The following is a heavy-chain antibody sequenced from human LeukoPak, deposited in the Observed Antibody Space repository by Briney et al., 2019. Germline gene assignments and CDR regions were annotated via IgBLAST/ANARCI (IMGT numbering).Heavy chain of an antibody. CDR2: IWYDGSNK. CDR1: GFTFSTYG. CDR3: AGRDHGGNSDGFDY. D-gene: IGHD4-23*01. V-gene: IGHV3-33*01. Sequence: GGALRLSCAASGFTFSTYGMHWVRQAPGKGLEWTAVIWYDGSNKKYADSVKGRFTISKDNSKNTLYLQMNSLRAEDTAVYYCAGRDHGGNSDGFDYWGQGTLVTVSS. J-gene: IGHJ4*02.